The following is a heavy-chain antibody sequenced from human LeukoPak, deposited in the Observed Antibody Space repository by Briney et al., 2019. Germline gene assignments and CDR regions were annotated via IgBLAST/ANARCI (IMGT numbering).Heavy chain of an antibody. D-gene: IGHD2-2*01. CDR3: ARRAIVGYCSSTSCSYYFDY. J-gene: IGHJ4*02. CDR2: IYPGDSDT. V-gene: IGHV5-51*01. CDR1: GYSFSSYW. Sequence: GESLKISCKGSGYSFSSYWIGWVRQRPGKGLEWMGIIYPGDSDTRYSPSFQGQVTISADKSISTAYLQWSSLKASDTAMYYCARRAIVGYCSSTSCSYYFDYWGQGTLVTVSS.